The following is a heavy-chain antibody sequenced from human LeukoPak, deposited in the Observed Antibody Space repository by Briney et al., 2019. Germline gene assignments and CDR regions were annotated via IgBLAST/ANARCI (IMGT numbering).Heavy chain of an antibody. CDR1: GFIFSSYV. D-gene: IGHD2-15*01. J-gene: IGHJ3*02. V-gene: IGHV3-21*01. Sequence: GGSLRLSCAASGFIFSSYVMHWVRQAPGKGLEWVSSISDSGHTSYPDSLKGRFNIPRDNAKSSLYLQMNSLRAEDTAVYYCARDLVVGGFRSWAFDIWGQGTMVTVSS. CDR2: ISDSGHT. CDR3: ARDLVVGGFRSWAFDI.